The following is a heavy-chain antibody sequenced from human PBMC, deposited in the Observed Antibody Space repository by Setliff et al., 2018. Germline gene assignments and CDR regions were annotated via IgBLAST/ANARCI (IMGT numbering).Heavy chain of an antibody. V-gene: IGHV1-69*10. CDR1: GGTFSNYC. Sequence: SVKVSCKASGGTFSNYCISWVRQAPGQGLEWMGAIIPVLGMTDYAQKFQGRLTITADQSTTTVYMELSSLRFDDTALYYCARGPSPTVTPSRLIYFYHMDVWGTGTTVTVSS. J-gene: IGHJ6*03. CDR3: ARGPSPTVTPSRLIYFYHMDV. CDR2: IIPVLGMT. D-gene: IGHD4-17*01.